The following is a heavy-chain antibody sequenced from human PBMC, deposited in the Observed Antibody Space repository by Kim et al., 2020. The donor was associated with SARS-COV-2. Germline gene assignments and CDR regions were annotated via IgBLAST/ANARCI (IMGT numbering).Heavy chain of an antibody. V-gene: IGHV3-21*01. CDR3: ARDPAYDILTEFDY. Sequence: YYAASVKGRFTISRDNAKNSLYLQMNSLGAEDTAVYYCARDPAYDILTEFDYWGQGTLVTVSS. D-gene: IGHD3-9*01. J-gene: IGHJ4*02.